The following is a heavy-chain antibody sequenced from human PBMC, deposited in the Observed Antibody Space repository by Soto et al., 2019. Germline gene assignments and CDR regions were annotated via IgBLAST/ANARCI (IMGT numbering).Heavy chain of an antibody. CDR2: LIPIFGTA. Sequence: GASVKVSCKASGVTFSSYAISWVRQAPVQGLELMVGLIPIFGTANYSQKFQGRVTITADKSTSTAYMELSSLRSEDTAVYYCARVSIDCLYYYGMDVSGQGATVTVCS. CDR3: ARVSIDCLYYYGMDV. CDR1: GVTFSSYA. V-gene: IGHV1-69*06. D-gene: IGHD2-21*01. J-gene: IGHJ6*02.